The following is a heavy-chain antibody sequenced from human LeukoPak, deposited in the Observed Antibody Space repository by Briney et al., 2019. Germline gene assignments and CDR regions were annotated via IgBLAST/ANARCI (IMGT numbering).Heavy chain of an antibody. J-gene: IGHJ4*02. CDR1: GFTFGNAW. D-gene: IGHD6-13*01. V-gene: IGHV3-15*01. Sequence: GGPLSLSWAASGFTFGNAWMTWVRRAQGEGLEWVGRIRGKTDAGTIDYAAPVKGRFTISKDDSKNTLYLQMTSLKIEDTAVYYCILAAAGPAYWGQGTLVTVS. CDR2: IRGKTDAGTI. CDR3: ILAAAGPAY.